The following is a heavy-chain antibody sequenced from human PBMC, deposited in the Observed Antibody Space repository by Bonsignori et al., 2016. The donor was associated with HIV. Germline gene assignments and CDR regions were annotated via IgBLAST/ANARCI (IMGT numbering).Heavy chain of an antibody. CDR3: ARTDYCGGDCYIRFDP. Sequence: WVRQAPGQGLEWMGGIIPILGIANYAQKFQGRVTITADKSTSAAYMELSSLRSEDTAVYYCARTDYCGGDCYIRFDPWGQGTLVTVSS. V-gene: IGHV1-69*10. J-gene: IGHJ5*02. CDR2: IIPILGIA. D-gene: IGHD2-21*01.